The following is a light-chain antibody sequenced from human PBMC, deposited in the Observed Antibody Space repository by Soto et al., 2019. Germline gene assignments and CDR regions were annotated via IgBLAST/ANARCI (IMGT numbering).Light chain of an antibody. CDR2: EVS. J-gene: IGLJ1*01. Sequence: QSVLTQPASVSGSPGQSITISCSGTNSDVGGYNYVSWYQQHPGKALKLMIYEVSNRPSGVSNRFSGSRSGNTASLTISGLQAEDEADYYCSSYTRASTYVFGTGTKLAVL. CDR3: SSYTRASTYV. V-gene: IGLV2-14*01. CDR1: NSDVGGYNY.